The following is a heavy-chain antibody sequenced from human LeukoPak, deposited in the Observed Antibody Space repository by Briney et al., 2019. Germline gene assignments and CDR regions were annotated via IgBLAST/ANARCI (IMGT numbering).Heavy chain of an antibody. CDR3: ARHGPDYRDFGYWYFDL. Sequence: SETLSLTCTVSGLSISSSSYCSARPRQPPGKGLEWTVSIYYSGSTYYNPSLKSRVTISVDTSKNQFSLKLSSVTAADTAVYYCARHGPDYRDFGYWYFDLGGRSTLVTVST. CDR1: GLSISSSSYC. J-gene: IGHJ2*01. D-gene: IGHD4-17*01. CDR2: IYYSGST. V-gene: IGHV4-39*01.